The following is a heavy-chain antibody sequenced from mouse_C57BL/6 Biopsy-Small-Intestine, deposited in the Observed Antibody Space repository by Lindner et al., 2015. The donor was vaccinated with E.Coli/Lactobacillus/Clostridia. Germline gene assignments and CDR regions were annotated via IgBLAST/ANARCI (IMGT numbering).Heavy chain of an antibody. J-gene: IGHJ2*01. Sequence: QLQESGPELVKPGASVKISCKASGYSFTDYKMNWVKQSNGKSLEWIGVINPNYDTTTSNQKFKGKATLTVDQSSSTAYMQLNSLTSEDSAVYYCAITTLEGFGYWGQGTTLTVSS. D-gene: IGHD1-2*01. CDR1: GYSFTDYK. CDR3: AITTLEGFGY. CDR2: INPNYDTT. V-gene: IGHV1-39*01.